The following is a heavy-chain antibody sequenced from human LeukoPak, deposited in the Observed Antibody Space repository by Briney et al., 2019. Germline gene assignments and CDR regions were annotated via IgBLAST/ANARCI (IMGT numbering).Heavy chain of an antibody. CDR3: AKDSRSMVRGVPFYFDY. D-gene: IGHD3-10*01. CDR1: GFTFSSYA. V-gene: IGHV3-30-3*01. J-gene: IGHJ4*02. Sequence: GGSLRLSCAASGFTFSSYAMHWVRQAPGKGLEWVAVISYDGSNKYYADSVKGRFTISRDNSKNTLYLQMNSLRAEDTAVYYCAKDSRSMVRGVPFYFDYWGQGALVTVSS. CDR2: ISYDGSNK.